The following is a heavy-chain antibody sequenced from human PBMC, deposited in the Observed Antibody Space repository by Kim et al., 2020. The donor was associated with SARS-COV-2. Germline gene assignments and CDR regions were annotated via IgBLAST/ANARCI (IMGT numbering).Heavy chain of an antibody. D-gene: IGHD3-16*01. CDR3: AKDNSLGQYADMKGGFDY. CDR1: GFTFDDYA. J-gene: IGHJ4*02. CDR2: ISWNSGSI. Sequence: GGSLRLSCAASGFTFDDYAMHWVRQAPGKGLEWVSGISWNSGSIGYADSVKGRFTISRDNAKNSLYLQMNSLRAEDTALYYCAKDNSLGQYADMKGGFDYWGQGTLVTVSS. V-gene: IGHV3-9*01.